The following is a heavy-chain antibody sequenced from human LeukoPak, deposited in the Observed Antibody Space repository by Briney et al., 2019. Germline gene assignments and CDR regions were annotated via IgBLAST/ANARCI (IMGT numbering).Heavy chain of an antibody. V-gene: IGHV3-64*01. CDR1: GFTFSSYA. J-gene: IGHJ4*02. D-gene: IGHD6-13*01. CDR2: ISSNGGST. CDR3: ARDLGSSWTFDY. Sequence: GGSLRLSCAASGFTFSSYAMHWVRQAPGKGLEYVSAISSNGGSTYYANSVKGRFTISRDNAKNTLYLQMNSLRAEDTAVYYCARDLGSSWTFDYWGQGTLVTVSS.